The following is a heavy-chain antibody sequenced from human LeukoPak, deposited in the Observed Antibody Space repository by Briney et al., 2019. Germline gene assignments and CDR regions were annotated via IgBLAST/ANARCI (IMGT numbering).Heavy chain of an antibody. D-gene: IGHD3-10*01. CDR1: GNSISGGYY. J-gene: IGHJ4*02. Sequence: SETLSLTCGVSGNSISGGYYWAWIRQPPGKELEWIGTIYHTGSTYYTPSLGSRVTISVDTSKNEFSLNLNSVTAADTAVYYCARAGWIITSGIDYWGQGALVTVSS. CDR3: ARAGWIITSGIDY. CDR2: IYHTGST. V-gene: IGHV4-38-2*01.